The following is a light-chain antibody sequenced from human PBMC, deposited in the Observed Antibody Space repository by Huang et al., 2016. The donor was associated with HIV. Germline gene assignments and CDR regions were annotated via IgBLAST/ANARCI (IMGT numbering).Light chain of an antibody. CDR3: QQYSNMNT. Sequence: EIEMTQSPATLSVSPGERVTLYCRASQSVSSSLAWFQHKPGQAPRIVIYGASTRATDIPARFSGSGSGTEFTLSINSLQSEDFAVYYCQQYSNMNTFGQGTRLEMK. J-gene: IGKJ2*01. CDR2: GAS. CDR1: QSVSSS. V-gene: IGKV3-15*01.